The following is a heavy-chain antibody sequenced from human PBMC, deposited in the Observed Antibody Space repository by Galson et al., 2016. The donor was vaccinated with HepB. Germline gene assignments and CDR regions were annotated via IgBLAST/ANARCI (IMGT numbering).Heavy chain of an antibody. V-gene: IGHV3-33*01. J-gene: IGHJ5*02. CDR3: ARVFRPETLDL. CDR1: GLNFSTFG. CDR2: IWHDGTNR. Sequence: SLRLSCAVSGLNFSTFGMHWVRQAPGKGLEWVAVIWHDGTNRYYSDSVKGRFTISRDNSNNTLYPQMNSLRVDDTAMYYCARVFRPETLDLWGQGTLVTVPS. D-gene: IGHD4-23*01.